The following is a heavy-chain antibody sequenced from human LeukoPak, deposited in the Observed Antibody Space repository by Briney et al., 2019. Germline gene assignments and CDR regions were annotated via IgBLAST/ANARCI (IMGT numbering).Heavy chain of an antibody. CDR2: IKQDGSEK. V-gene: IGHV3-7*01. CDR3: ARDLLWPLDY. Sequence: GGSLRLACAASRFTFSSYWMSWVRPAPEEGLEWVANIKQDGSEKYYVNSVKGRLTISRDNAKNSLYLQMNSLRAEDTAVYYCARDLLWPLDYWGQGTLVTVSS. D-gene: IGHD3-10*01. CDR1: RFTFSSYW. J-gene: IGHJ4*02.